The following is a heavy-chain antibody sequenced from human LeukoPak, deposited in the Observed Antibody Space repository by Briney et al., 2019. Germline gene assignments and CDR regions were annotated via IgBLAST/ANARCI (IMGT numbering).Heavy chain of an antibody. CDR3: ARVTAMVDY. J-gene: IGHJ4*02. CDR2: IYYSGST. CDR1: GGSVSSYY. D-gene: IGHD5-18*01. Sequence: SETLSLTCTVSGGSVSSYYWTWIRQPPGKGLEWIGYIYYSGSTNYNPSLKSRVTISVDTSKNQFSLKMSSVTAADTAVYYCARVTAMVDYWGQGTLVTVSS. V-gene: IGHV4-59*02.